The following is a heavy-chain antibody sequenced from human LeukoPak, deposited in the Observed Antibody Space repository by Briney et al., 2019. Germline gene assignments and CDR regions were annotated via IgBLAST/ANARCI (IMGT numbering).Heavy chain of an antibody. V-gene: IGHV4-39*07. D-gene: IGHD6-19*01. CDR3: ARQRIAVAGTGGYFDL. CDR2: IYYSGST. Sequence: SETLSLTCTVSGGSISISSYYWGWIRQPPGKGLEWIGSIYYSGSTYYNPSLKSRVTISVDTSKNQFSLKLSSVTAADTAVYYCARQRIAVAGTGGYFDLWGRGTLVTVSS. CDR1: GGSISISSYY. J-gene: IGHJ2*01.